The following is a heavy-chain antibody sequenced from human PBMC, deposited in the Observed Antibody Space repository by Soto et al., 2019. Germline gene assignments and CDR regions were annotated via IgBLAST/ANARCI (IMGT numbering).Heavy chain of an antibody. CDR2: IIPILDVA. D-gene: IGHD1-1*01. CDR3: GRYCSGTTWTFGS. Sequence: QVQLVQSGAEVKKPGSSVKVSCKASGGSFTRNTICWVRRAPGQGLEWMGRIIPILDVANYAQKFQGRGTITADKSTGTAYMELSSLNSDDTAVYYCGRYCSGTTWTFGSWGQGTLVIVSS. J-gene: IGHJ4*02. V-gene: IGHV1-69*02. CDR1: GGSFTRNT.